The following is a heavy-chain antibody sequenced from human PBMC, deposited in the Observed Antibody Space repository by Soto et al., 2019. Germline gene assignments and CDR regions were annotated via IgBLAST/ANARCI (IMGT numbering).Heavy chain of an antibody. Sequence: ASVKVSCKASGYTFTGYYMHWVRQAPGQGLEWMGWINPNSGGTNYAQKFQGWVTMTRDTSISTAYMELSRLRSDDTAVYYCARDREQWPERYYYYGMDVWGQAPTVTVSS. CDR2: INPNSGGT. J-gene: IGHJ6*02. D-gene: IGHD6-19*01. CDR3: ARDREQWPERYYYYGMDV. V-gene: IGHV1-2*04. CDR1: GYTFTGYY.